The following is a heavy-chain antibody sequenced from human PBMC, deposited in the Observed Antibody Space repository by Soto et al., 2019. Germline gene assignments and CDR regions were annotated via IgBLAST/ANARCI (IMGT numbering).Heavy chain of an antibody. Sequence: GGSLRLSCAASGFTFSSYNMNWVRQAPGKGLEWVSSISSRSSNKYYADSVKGRFTISRGNAKNSVYLQMDSLRAEDTAVYYCARDFSGSSARIGYYFDYWGQGTLVTVSS. CDR2: ISSRSSNK. CDR3: ARDFSGSSARIGYYFDY. CDR1: GFTFSSYN. V-gene: IGHV3-21*01. D-gene: IGHD3-10*01. J-gene: IGHJ4*02.